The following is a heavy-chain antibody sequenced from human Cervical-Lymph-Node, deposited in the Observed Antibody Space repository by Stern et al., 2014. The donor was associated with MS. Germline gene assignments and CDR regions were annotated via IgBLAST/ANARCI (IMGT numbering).Heavy chain of an antibody. Sequence: EVHLVESGGGLVPPGGSLRLSCAASGFTFSSYSMNWVRQAPGKGLEWVSYISSSSSTIYYADSVKGLFTISRYNAKNSLYLQMNSLRAEDTAVYYCARDRYDWDYFDYWGQGTLVTFSS. J-gene: IGHJ4*02. D-gene: IGHD1-1*01. V-gene: IGHV3-48*01. CDR3: ARDRYDWDYFDY. CDR1: GFTFSSYS. CDR2: ISSSSSTI.